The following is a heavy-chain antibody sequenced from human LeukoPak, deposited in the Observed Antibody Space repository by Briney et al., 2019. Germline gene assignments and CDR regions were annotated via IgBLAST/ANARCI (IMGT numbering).Heavy chain of an antibody. CDR2: IYSGGST. V-gene: IGHV3-53*04. J-gene: IGHJ4*02. CDR3: ARDTGGGVDY. Sequence: PGGSLRLSCAASGFTFSSYAMSWVRQAPGKGLEWVSVIYSGGSTYYADSVKGRFTISRHNSKNTLYLQMNSLRAEDTAVYYCARDTGGGVDYWGQGTLVTVSS. D-gene: IGHD2-8*02. CDR1: GFTFSSYA.